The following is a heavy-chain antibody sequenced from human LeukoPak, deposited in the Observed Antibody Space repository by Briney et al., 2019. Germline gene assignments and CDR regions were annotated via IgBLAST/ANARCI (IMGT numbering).Heavy chain of an antibody. CDR2: ISGSGGST. V-gene: IGHV3-23*01. CDR3: AKDLNPRYYDFWSGYGPPDY. J-gene: IGHJ4*02. Sequence: PGGSLRLSCAASGFTFSSYAMSWVRQAPGKGLEWVSAISGSGGSTYYADSVKGRFIISRDNSKNTLYLQMNSLRAEDTAVYYCAKDLNPRYYDFWSGYGPPDYWGQGTLVTVSS. D-gene: IGHD3-3*01. CDR1: GFTFSSYA.